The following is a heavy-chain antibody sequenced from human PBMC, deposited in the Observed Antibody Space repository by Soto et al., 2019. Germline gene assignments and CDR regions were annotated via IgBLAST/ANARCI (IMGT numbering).Heavy chain of an antibody. CDR1: GFTFSSYG. J-gene: IGHJ4*02. Sequence: QVQLVESGGGVVQPGRSLRLSCAASGFTFSSYGMHGVRQAPGKGLEWVAGISYDGSNKYYADSVKGRFTISSDNSKNTLYLQMNRLRAEDTAFYYCAKDRARYCGGGSCYSIFDYLGQGTLVTVSS. V-gene: IGHV3-30*18. CDR2: ISYDGSNK. CDR3: AKDRARYCGGGSCYSIFDY. D-gene: IGHD2-15*01.